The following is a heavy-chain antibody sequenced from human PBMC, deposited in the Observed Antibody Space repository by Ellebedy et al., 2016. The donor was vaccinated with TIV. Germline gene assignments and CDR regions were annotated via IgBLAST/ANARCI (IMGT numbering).Heavy chain of an antibody. J-gene: IGHJ4*02. D-gene: IGHD6-19*01. CDR3: AIGRTIGAVADVFDY. V-gene: IGHV3-15*07. Sequence: GESLKISCAASGFTFSNAWMNWVRQAPGKGLEWVGRIKSKTDGGTTDYAAPVKGRFTISRDDSKNTLYLQMNSLKTEDTAVYYCAIGRTIGAVADVFDYWGQGTLVTVSS. CDR2: IKSKTDGGTT. CDR1: GFTFSNAW.